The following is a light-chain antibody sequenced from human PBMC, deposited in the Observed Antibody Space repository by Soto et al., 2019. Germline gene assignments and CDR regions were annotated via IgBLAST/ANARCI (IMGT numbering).Light chain of an antibody. V-gene: IGKV3-11*01. CDR2: DAS. CDR1: QSVSNY. Sequence: LEQSSASLYVYQKERATLSCRASQSVSNYLAWYQQRPGQAPRLLIYDASNRATGIPARFSGSGSGTDFTLTISSLEPEDFAVYYCQQRSNWPRFTFGQGTKVDIK. CDR3: QQRSNWPRFT. J-gene: IGKJ2*01.